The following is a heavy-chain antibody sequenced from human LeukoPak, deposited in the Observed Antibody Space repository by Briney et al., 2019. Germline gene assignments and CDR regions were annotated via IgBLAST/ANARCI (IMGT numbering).Heavy chain of an antibody. CDR1: GGSISSYY. J-gene: IGHJ4*02. CDR3: ARDAQLVGNFFDY. D-gene: IGHD6-13*01. CDR2: IYYSGST. V-gene: IGHV4-59*01. Sequence: PSETLSLTCTVSGGSISSYYWSWIRQPPGKGLEWVGYIYYSGSTNYNPSLKSRVTISVDTSKNQFSLKLSSVTAADTAVYYCARDAQLVGNFFDYWGQGTLVTVSS.